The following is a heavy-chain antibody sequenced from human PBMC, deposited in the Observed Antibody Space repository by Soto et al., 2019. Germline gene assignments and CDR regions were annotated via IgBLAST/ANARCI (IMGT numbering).Heavy chain of an antibody. V-gene: IGHV1-2*04. Sequence: GASVKVSCKASGYTFTVYYMDWVRQAPGQGLEWMGWINPNSGGTNYAQKFQGWVTMTRDTSMSTAYMELSRLRSDDTAVYYCARVGMITLGGVIAPDAFDIWGQGTMVTVSS. CDR1: GYTFTVYY. CDR3: ARVGMITLGGVIAPDAFDI. J-gene: IGHJ3*02. D-gene: IGHD3-16*02. CDR2: INPNSGGT.